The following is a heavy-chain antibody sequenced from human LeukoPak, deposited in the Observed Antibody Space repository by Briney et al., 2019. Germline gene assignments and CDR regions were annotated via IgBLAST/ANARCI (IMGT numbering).Heavy chain of an antibody. CDR3: ARGCSSTSCYRSVSGAFDI. V-gene: IGHV1-2*02. Sequence: ASLKVSCKASGYTFTGYYMPWVRQAPGQGLEWMGWINPNSGGTNYAQKFQGRVTMTRDTSISTAYMELSRLRSDDTAVYYCARGCSSTSCYRSVSGAFDIWGQGTMVTVPS. J-gene: IGHJ3*02. D-gene: IGHD2-2*01. CDR1: GYTFTGYY. CDR2: INPNSGGT.